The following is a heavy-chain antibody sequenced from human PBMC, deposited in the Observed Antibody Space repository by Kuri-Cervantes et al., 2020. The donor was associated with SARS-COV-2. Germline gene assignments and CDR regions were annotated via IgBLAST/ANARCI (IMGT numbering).Heavy chain of an antibody. CDR2: IYSGGST. Sequence: LSLTCAASGFTVSSNYMSWVRQAPGKGLEWVSVIYSGGSTYYADSVKGRFTISRDNSKNTLYLQMKSLRAEDTAVYYCARDTVPSIAAAGKYYYYGMDVWGQGTTVTVSS. CDR3: ARDTVPSIAAAGKYYYYGMDV. CDR1: GFTVSSNY. V-gene: IGHV3-66*01. D-gene: IGHD6-13*01. J-gene: IGHJ6*02.